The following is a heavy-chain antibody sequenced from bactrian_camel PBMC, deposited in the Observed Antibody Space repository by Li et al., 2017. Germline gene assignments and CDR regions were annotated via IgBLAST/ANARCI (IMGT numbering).Heavy chain of an antibody. CDR3: AARLCATPGQALAALSSSGNFRY. J-gene: IGHJ6*01. Sequence: DVQLVESGGGSALAGGSHRLSCAASGYTYSSNCMGWVRQSPGKEREGVAVFYTGGGPIYYADSVKGRFVVPRDSALNTPSTFYLQMSNLTPEDTATYYCAARLCATPGQALAALSSSGNFRYWGQGTQVTVS. CDR1: GYTYSSNC. D-gene: IGHD3*01. V-gene: IGHV3S31*01. CDR2: FYTGGGPI.